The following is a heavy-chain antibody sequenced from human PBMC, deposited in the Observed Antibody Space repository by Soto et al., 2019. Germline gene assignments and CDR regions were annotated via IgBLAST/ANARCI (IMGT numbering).Heavy chain of an antibody. CDR2: ISGSGGST. Sequence: GGSLRLSCAASGFTFSSYAMSWVRQAPGEGLEWVSAISGSGGSTYYADSVKGRFTISRDNSKNTLYLQMNSLRAEDTAVYYCAKDSVAGPTYYFDYWGQGTLVTVSS. D-gene: IGHD6-19*01. CDR3: AKDSVAGPTYYFDY. J-gene: IGHJ4*02. CDR1: GFTFSSYA. V-gene: IGHV3-23*01.